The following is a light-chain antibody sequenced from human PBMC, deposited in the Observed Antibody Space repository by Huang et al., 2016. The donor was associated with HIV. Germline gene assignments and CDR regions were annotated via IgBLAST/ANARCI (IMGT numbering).Light chain of an antibody. CDR3: QRRNNWPFT. V-gene: IGKV3-11*01. Sequence: EIVLTQSPATLSLSPGERATLSCRASQSVSSYLAWYKQKPGQAPRLLIYDASNRATGIPAMFSGSGSGTDFTLTVSSLEPEDFAVYYCQRRNNWPFTFGQGTRLEIK. CDR1: QSVSSY. CDR2: DAS. J-gene: IGKJ5*01.